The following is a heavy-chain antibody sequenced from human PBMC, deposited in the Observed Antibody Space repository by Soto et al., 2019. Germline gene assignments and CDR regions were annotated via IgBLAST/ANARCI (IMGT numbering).Heavy chain of an antibody. V-gene: IGHV4-59*01. Sequence: SETLSLTCTVSGGSISSYYWSWIRQPPGKGLEWIGYIYYSGSTNYNPSLKSRVTISVDTSKNQFSLKLSSVTAADTAVYYCARGMTTVTYNWFDPWGQGTLVTVSS. CDR3: ARGMTTVTYNWFDP. CDR2: IYYSGST. D-gene: IGHD4-17*01. J-gene: IGHJ5*02. CDR1: GGSISSYY.